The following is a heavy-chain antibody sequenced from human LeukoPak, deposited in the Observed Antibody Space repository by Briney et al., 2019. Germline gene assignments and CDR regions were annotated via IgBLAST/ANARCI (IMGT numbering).Heavy chain of an antibody. Sequence: PGGSLRLSCAGAGFTFSNYGMSWVRQAPGEGLEWVSVISRSGTETYHADSVRGRFTISRDNAKNTLYLQMNSLRAEDTAVYYCARHAGYSSGWYSGFRDAFDIWGQGTMVTVSS. CDR1: GFTFSNYG. CDR3: ARHAGYSSGWYSGFRDAFDI. J-gene: IGHJ3*02. D-gene: IGHD6-19*01. CDR2: ISRSGTET. V-gene: IGHV3-23*01.